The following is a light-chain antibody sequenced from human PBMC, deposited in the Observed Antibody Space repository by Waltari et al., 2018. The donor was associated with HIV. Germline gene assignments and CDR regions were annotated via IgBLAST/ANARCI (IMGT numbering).Light chain of an antibody. J-gene: IGLJ2*01. CDR2: EVS. Sequence: QSALTQPASVSGSPGQSITISCTGTSSDVGGYDYYPWYQQHPGKAPKLRNYEVSNRPPGVSPRFAGSKSGNTASLTISGLQTEDEADYYCSSYARSIAVVFGGGTTLTVL. CDR3: SSYARSIAVV. V-gene: IGLV2-14*01. CDR1: SSDVGGYDY.